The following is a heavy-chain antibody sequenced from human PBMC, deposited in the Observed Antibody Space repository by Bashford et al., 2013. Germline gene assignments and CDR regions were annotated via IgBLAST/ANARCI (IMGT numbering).Heavy chain of an antibody. Sequence: WIRQPPGKGLEWIGYIYYSGSTNYNPSLKSRVTISVDTSKNQFSLKLSSVTAADTAVYYCATTSWDYYFDYWGQGTLVTVSS. CDR3: ATTSWDYYFDY. V-gene: IGHV4-59*08. J-gene: IGHJ4*02. CDR2: IYYSGST. D-gene: IGHD1-26*01.